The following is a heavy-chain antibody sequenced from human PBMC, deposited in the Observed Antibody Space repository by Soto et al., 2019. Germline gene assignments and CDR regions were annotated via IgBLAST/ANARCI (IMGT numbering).Heavy chain of an antibody. CDR3: ASIPKSAVGATSEVDY. CDR1: GFTFSIYW. CDR2: INGDGSST. Sequence: PGGSLRLSCAASGFTFSIYWMHWVRQAPGKGLVGVSRINGDGSSTSYADSVKGRFTISRDNAKNTLYLQMNSLRAEDTGVYYCASIPKSAVGATSEVDYWGQGILVTVSS. V-gene: IGHV3-74*01. J-gene: IGHJ4*02. D-gene: IGHD1-26*01.